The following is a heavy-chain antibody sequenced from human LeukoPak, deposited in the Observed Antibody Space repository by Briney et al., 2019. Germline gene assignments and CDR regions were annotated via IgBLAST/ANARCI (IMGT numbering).Heavy chain of an antibody. CDR1: GFTFSSYE. J-gene: IGHJ5*01. CDR3: ARGAYGDYVNWFDS. D-gene: IGHD4-17*01. Sequence: GGSLRLSRAASGFTFSSYEMNWVRQAPGKGLEGVSYITSSGRTIYNADSVKGRFAISRDNAKNSLFLQMNSLRAEDTAVYYCARGAYGDYVNWFDSWGQGILVTVSS. V-gene: IGHV3-48*03. CDR2: ITSSGRTI.